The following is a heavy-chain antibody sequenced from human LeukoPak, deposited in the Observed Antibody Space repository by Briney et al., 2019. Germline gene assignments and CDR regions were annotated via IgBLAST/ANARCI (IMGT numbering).Heavy chain of an antibody. Sequence: SETLSLACAVYGGSFSGYYWSWIRQPPGKGLEWIGEINHSGSTNYNPSLKSRVTISVDTSKNQFSLKLSSVTAADTAVYYCARGGYRPFDYWGQGTLVTVSS. V-gene: IGHV4-34*01. J-gene: IGHJ4*02. CDR3: ARGGYRPFDY. D-gene: IGHD2-15*01. CDR2: INHSGST. CDR1: GGSFSGYY.